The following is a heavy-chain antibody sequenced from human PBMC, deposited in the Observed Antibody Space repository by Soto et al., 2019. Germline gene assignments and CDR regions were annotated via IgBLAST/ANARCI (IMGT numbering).Heavy chain of an antibody. J-gene: IGHJ2*01. CDR1: GFGLRNGW. CDR2: IKSRSDGETR. Sequence: GGRRLCCAASGFGLRNGWVNGVRQAPVNGLEFVGRIKSRSDGETRDYVAPVKGRVTISRNYSKNTLYLQVNSLKTAYTDVYYCPTRTDTWGRGT. D-gene: IGHD3-9*01. CDR3: PTRTDT. V-gene: IGHV3-15*07.